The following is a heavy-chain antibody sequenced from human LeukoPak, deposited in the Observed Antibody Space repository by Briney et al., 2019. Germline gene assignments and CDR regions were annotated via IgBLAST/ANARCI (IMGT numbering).Heavy chain of an antibody. CDR1: GYTFTSYY. Sequence: ASVKVSCKASGYTFTSYYMHWLRQAPGQGLEWMGIINPSGGSTSYAQKFQGRVTMTRDTSTSTVYMELSSLRSDDTAVYYCARVPFGSSWWFDAFDIWGQGTMVTVSS. CDR3: ARVPFGSSWWFDAFDI. D-gene: IGHD6-13*01. V-gene: IGHV1-46*01. CDR2: INPSGGST. J-gene: IGHJ3*02.